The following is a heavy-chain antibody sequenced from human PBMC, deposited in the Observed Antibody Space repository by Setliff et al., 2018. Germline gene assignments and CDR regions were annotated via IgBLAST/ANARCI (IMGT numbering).Heavy chain of an antibody. CDR3: ARLPNYVWGSPVDY. CDR2: IGNHNSGTT. D-gene: IGHD3-16*01. Sequence: GSLRLSCATSGFSFISYNMNWVRQAPGKGLEWIAYIGNHNSGTTFYAESVKGRFTISRDNARNSLFLQMNNLRAEDTAVYYCARLPNYVWGSPVDYWGQGTLVTVSS. J-gene: IGHJ4*02. V-gene: IGHV3-48*04. CDR1: GFSFISYN.